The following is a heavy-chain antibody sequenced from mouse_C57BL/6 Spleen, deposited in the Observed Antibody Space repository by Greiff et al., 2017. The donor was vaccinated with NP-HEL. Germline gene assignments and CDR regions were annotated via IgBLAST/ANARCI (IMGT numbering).Heavy chain of an antibody. CDR1: GYTFTDYN. D-gene: IGHD2-3*01. Sequence: VQLQQSGPELVKPGASVKIPCKASGYTFTDYNMDWVKQSHGKSLEWIGDINPNNGGTIYNQKFKGKATLTVDKSSSTAYMELRSLTSEDTAVYYCARSTDGYYGAMDYWGQGTSVTVSS. CDR2: INPNNGGT. V-gene: IGHV1-18*01. CDR3: ARSTDGYYGAMDY. J-gene: IGHJ4*01.